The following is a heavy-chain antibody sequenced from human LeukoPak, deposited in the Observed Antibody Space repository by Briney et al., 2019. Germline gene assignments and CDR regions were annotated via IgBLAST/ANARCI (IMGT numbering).Heavy chain of an antibody. J-gene: IGHJ4*02. V-gene: IGHV3-21*01. CDR3: ARLVGATGRPVSRHFDY. CDR1: GFTFSSYS. D-gene: IGHD1-26*01. CDR2: ISSSSSYI. Sequence: GGSLRLSCAASGFTFSSYSMNWVRQAPGKGLEWVSSISSSSSYIYYADSVKGRFTISRDNAKNSLYLQMNSLRAEDTAVYYCARLVGATGRPVSRHFDYWGQGTLVTVSS.